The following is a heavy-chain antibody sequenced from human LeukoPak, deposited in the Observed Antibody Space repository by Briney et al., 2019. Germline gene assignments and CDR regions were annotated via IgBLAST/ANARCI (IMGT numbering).Heavy chain of an antibody. D-gene: IGHD4-23*01. Sequence: SQTLSLTCTVSGGSNSSGDYYCSWTRQPPGTGLEWPGYIYYSGSTYYNPSLKSRVTISVDTSKNQFSLKLSSVTAADTAVYYCAREVGYGGNPLDYWGQGTLVTVSS. J-gene: IGHJ4*02. CDR1: GGSNSSGDYY. CDR2: IYYSGST. V-gene: IGHV4-30-4*08. CDR3: AREVGYGGNPLDY.